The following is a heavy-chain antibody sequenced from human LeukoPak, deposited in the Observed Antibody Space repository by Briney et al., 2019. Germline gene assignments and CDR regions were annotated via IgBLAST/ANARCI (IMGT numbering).Heavy chain of an antibody. CDR3: TRHPYGVLGY. CDR1: GFTFSSYS. Sequence: QAGGSLSLSCAASGFTFSSYSMNWVRQAPGKGLEWVSYISSSGSSISYANSVKGRFTISRDNAKNSLYLQMNSLRAEDTGVYYCTRHPYGVLGYWGQGTLVTVSS. D-gene: IGHD4-17*01. J-gene: IGHJ4*02. CDR2: ISSSGSSI. V-gene: IGHV3-48*04.